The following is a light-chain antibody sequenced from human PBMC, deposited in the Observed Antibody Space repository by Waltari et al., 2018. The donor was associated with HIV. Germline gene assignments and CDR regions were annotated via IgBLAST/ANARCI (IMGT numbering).Light chain of an antibody. V-gene: IGLV9-49*03. CDR2: VGTGGIVG. CDR1: SGYSNYK. CDR3: GADHDTGSRFVVV. J-gene: IGLJ2*01. Sequence: QPVLTQPPSASASLGTSATLTCTLNSGYSNYKVDWYQQRPGKGPRFVMRVGTGGIVGAKGPGIPDRFSVLGSGLNRYLTIKNIQEEDESDYHCGADHDTGSRFVVVFGGGTKLTVL.